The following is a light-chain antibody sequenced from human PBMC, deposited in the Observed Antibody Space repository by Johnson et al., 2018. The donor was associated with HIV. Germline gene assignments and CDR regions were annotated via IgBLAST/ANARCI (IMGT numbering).Light chain of an antibody. CDR3: ATRDASLSANG. Sequence: HSVLTQPPSVSAAPGQKVTISCSGNSSNIGNNYVSWYQHLPGAAPKLLIYDNDRRPSGVPDRFSGSKSAASATLDITGLQSGDEGDYYCATRDASLSANGFGPGTKVTVL. J-gene: IGLJ1*01. CDR1: SSNIGNNY. V-gene: IGLV1-51*02. CDR2: DND.